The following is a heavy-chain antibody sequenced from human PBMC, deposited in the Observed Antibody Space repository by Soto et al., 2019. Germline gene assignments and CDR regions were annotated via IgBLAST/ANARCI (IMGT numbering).Heavy chain of an antibody. V-gene: IGHV3-33*01. J-gene: IGHJ4*02. CDR2: IWYDGSNK. D-gene: IGHD6-19*01. CDR1: GFTFSSYV. Sequence: PGGSLRLSSAASGFTFSSYVMHLVRQAPGKGLEWVAVIWYDGSNKYYADSVKGRFTISRDNSKNTLYLQMNSLRAEDTAVYYCARDQRSSSGWSNPFDYWGQGTLVTVSS. CDR3: ARDQRSSSGWSNPFDY.